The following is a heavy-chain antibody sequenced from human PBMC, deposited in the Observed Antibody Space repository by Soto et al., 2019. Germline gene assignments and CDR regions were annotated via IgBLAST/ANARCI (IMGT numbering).Heavy chain of an antibody. D-gene: IGHD6-6*01. J-gene: IGHJ6*02. Sequence: SETLSLTCAVYGGSFSGYYWSWIRQPPGKGLEWIGEINHSGSTNYNPSLKSRVTISVDTSKNQFSLKLSSVTAADTAVYYCARHEGIAARQGQPHYYYYGMDVWGQGTTVTVSS. CDR2: INHSGST. CDR1: GGSFSGYY. V-gene: IGHV4-34*01. CDR3: ARHEGIAARQGQPHYYYYGMDV.